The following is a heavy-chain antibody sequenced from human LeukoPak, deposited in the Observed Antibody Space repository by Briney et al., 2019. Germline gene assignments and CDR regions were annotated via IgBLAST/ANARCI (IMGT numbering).Heavy chain of an antibody. CDR3: ARGFQRFLEWSQDYYMDV. CDR2: INHSGST. V-gene: IGHV4-34*01. D-gene: IGHD3-3*01. CDR1: GGSFSGYY. J-gene: IGHJ6*03. Sequence: SETLSLTCAVYGGSFSGYYWSWIRQPPGKGLEWIGEINHSGSTNYNPSLKSRITISVDTSKNQFSLKLSSVTAADTAVYYCARGFQRFLEWSQDYYMDVWGKGTTVTVSS.